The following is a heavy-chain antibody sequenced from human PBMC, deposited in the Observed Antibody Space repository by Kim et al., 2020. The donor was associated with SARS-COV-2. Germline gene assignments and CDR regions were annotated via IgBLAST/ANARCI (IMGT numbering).Heavy chain of an antibody. CDR1: GGSFSGYY. V-gene: IGHV4-34*01. CDR2: INHSGIT. Sequence: SETLSLTCAVYGGSFSGYYWSCIRQPPGKGLEWIGAINHSGITNYNPSLKSRVTISVATSKNKFSLKLSSVTAADTAVYYCARTRGSAFDIWGQGTMVTVSS. D-gene: IGHD2-2*01. CDR3: ARTRGSAFDI. J-gene: IGHJ3*02.